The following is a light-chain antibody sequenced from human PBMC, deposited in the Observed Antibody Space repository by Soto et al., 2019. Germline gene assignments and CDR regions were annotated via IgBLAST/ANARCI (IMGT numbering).Light chain of an antibody. CDR2: AAS. V-gene: IGKV1-27*01. CDR1: QDIANF. J-gene: IGKJ1*01. CDR3: QKYNSPPRT. Sequence: DIQMTQSPSSLSASVVDRVSITCRASQDIANFLAWYQQKPGKVPTLLIYAASILQSGVPSRFSGTASGTDFTLTISSLQPEDVATYYCQKYNSPPRTFGQGTKVEI.